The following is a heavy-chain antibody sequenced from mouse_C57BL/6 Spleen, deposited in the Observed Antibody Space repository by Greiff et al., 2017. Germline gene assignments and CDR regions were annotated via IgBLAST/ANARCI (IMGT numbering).Heavy chain of an antibody. V-gene: IGHV1-53*01. CDR3: ARGHDGYSYAMDY. Sequence: QVQLKQPGTELVKPGASVKLSCKASGYTFTSYWMHWVKQRPGQGLEWIGNITPSNGGTNYNEKFKSKATLTVDKSSSTAYMQLSSLTSEDSAVYYCARGHDGYSYAMDYWGQGTSVTVSS. CDR1: GYTFTSYW. CDR2: ITPSNGGT. J-gene: IGHJ4*01. D-gene: IGHD2-3*01.